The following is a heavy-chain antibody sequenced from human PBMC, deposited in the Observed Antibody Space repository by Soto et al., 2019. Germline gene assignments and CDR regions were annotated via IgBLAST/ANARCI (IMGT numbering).Heavy chain of an antibody. CDR2: ISGSGGST. Sequence: PGGSLRLSCSASGFTVSTYTMGWVRLAPGKGLEWVSAISGSGGSTYYADSVKGRFTISRDNSKNTLYLQMNSLRAEDTAVYYCAKEDLQPNWFDPWGQGTLVTVSS. V-gene: IGHV3-23*01. J-gene: IGHJ5*02. CDR3: AKEDLQPNWFDP. CDR1: GFTVSTYT. D-gene: IGHD4-4*01.